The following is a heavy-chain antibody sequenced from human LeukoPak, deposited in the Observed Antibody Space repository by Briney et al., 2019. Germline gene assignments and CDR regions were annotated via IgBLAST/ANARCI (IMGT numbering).Heavy chain of an antibody. Sequence: PSETLSLTCTVSGYSISSGYYWGWIRQPPGKGLEWIGSLYHSGNSYYNPSLKSRATISVDTSKNHFSLKLRSVTAADTAVYYCARRAGAYSHPYDYWGQGTLVTVSS. CDR2: LYHSGNS. J-gene: IGHJ4*02. CDR1: GYSISSGYY. CDR3: ARRAGAYSHPYDY. D-gene: IGHD4/OR15-4a*01. V-gene: IGHV4-38-2*02.